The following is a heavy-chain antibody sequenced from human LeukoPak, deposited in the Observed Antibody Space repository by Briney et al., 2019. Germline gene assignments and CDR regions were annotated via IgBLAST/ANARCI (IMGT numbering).Heavy chain of an antibody. V-gene: IGHV3-23*01. CDR3: AKKAQYNGNYPLDY. Sequence: GGSLRLSCAASGFTFTSYSMGWVRQAPEKGLEWVSGTSDRGDYTYYADSVKGRFTISRDNSRNTLYLQMNSLRAEDTALYFCAKKAQYNGNYPLDYWGQGTLVTVSS. D-gene: IGHD1-26*01. CDR1: GFTFTSYS. CDR2: TSDRGDYT. J-gene: IGHJ4*02.